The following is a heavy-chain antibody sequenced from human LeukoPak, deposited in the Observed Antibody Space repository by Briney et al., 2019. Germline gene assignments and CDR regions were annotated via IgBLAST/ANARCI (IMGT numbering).Heavy chain of an antibody. Sequence: PGGSLTLSCAASGFTISSYWIHWVRQAPGKGLVWVSLIRRDGTTSFAASVQGRFTISRDNARNTLYLQMNSLGADDTAVYYCARDAGQATPFDYWGPGTLVTVSS. CDR1: GFTISSYW. CDR2: IRRDGTT. V-gene: IGHV3-74*01. CDR3: ARDAGQATPFDY. D-gene: IGHD2-15*01. J-gene: IGHJ4*02.